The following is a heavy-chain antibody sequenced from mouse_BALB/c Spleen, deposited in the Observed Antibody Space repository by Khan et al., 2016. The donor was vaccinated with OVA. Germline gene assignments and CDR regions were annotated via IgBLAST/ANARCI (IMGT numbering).Heavy chain of an antibody. Sequence: VQLQQSGPELVKPGASVKISCKTSGYTFPEYTVHWVKQSLGKSLDWIGVINPNNGGTAYNQKFKGKATLTVDKSSSTAYMEFRSLTSDDSAVYYCARDAGRYWGQGTSVTVAS. J-gene: IGHJ4*01. CDR2: INPNNGGT. CDR1: GYTFPEYT. V-gene: IGHV1-18*01. D-gene: IGHD3-3*01. CDR3: ARDAGRY.